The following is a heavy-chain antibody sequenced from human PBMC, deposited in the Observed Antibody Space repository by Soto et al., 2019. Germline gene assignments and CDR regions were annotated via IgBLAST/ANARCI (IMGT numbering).Heavy chain of an antibody. CDR1: GFTFSSYA. Sequence: QVQLVESGGGVVQPGRSLSLSCAASGFTFSSYAMHWVSQAPGKGLEWVAVISYDGSNKYYEDSVKGRFTISRDNSKNTLYLQMNSLRAEDTAVYYCARESWGGYCSGGSCYPLDYWGQGTLVTVSS. CDR3: ARESWGGYCSGGSCYPLDY. D-gene: IGHD2-15*01. CDR2: ISYDGSNK. V-gene: IGHV3-30-3*01. J-gene: IGHJ4*02.